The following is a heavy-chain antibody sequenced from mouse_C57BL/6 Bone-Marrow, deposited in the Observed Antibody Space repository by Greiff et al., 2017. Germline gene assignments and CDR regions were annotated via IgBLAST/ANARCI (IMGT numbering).Heavy chain of an antibody. J-gene: IGHJ1*03. CDR3: ARYLFNYPDV. Sequence: EVQLVESGGGLVKPGGSLKLSCEASGFTFSSYAMPWVRQTPEKRLEWVGNISAGGSYTHYPDNVKGLFTISRDNAKNNLYLQISHLKSEDTAMYYCARYLFNYPDVWGTGTTVTVSA. D-gene: IGHD5-1*01. CDR2: ISAGGSYT. CDR1: GFTFSSYA. V-gene: IGHV5-4*01.